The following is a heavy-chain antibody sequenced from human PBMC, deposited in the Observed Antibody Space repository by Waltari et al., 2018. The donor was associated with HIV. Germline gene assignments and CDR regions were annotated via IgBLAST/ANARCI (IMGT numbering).Heavy chain of an antibody. V-gene: IGHV3-74*01. D-gene: IGHD2-15*01. CDR2: LNSDGSSR. CDR1: GFSDSTHW. J-gene: IGHJ4*02. Sequence: VQLVESGGGSIKPGGSLSLSFTASGFSDSTHWMDWVPQGPGKGLVWVARLNSDGSSRNYADAVKGRFVISRDNARNTVYLQLNSLRVEDTAMYFCARASHYIEFSTFDGDYYFDVWGRGTRVAVSS. CDR3: ARASHYIEFSTFDGDYYFDV.